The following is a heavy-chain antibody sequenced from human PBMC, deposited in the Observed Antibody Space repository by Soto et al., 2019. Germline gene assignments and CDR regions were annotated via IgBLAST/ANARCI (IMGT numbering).Heavy chain of an antibody. CDR3: ERGYYDSSEPSDY. V-gene: IGHV1-18*01. CDR1: GYTLTSHG. D-gene: IGHD3-22*01. Sequence: QVQLVQSGAEVKKPGASVKVSCKASGYTLTSHGIIWVRQAPGQGLEWMGWISTYNGNTKYAQKFQERVTMTAETSPNTPQRELRSLRSDDTAMYYCERGYYDSSEPSDYWGQGNLATVSP. CDR2: ISTYNGNT. J-gene: IGHJ4*02.